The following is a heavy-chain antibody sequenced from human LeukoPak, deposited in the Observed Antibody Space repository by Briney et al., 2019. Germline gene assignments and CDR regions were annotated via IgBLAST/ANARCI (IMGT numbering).Heavy chain of an antibody. V-gene: IGHV4-34*01. CDR3: ARGVSPFKYYYGSGSCYMDV. CDR2: INHSGST. CDR1: GGSFSGYY. Sequence: PSETLSLTCAVYGGSFSGYYWSWIRQPPGKGLEWIGEINHSGSTNYNPSLKSRVTISVDTSKNQFSLKLSSVTAADTAVYYCARGVSPFKYYYGSGSCYMDVWGKGTTVTISS. J-gene: IGHJ6*03. D-gene: IGHD3-10*01.